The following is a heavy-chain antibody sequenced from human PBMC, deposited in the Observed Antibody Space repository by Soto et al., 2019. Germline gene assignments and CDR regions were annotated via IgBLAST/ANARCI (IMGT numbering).Heavy chain of an antibody. J-gene: IGHJ4*02. CDR2: ISSDGTTK. Sequence: QVQLVESGGGVVHPGRSLRLSCVASGIDLENYGIHWVRQAPGEGLEWVAVISSDGTTKSYIDSVRGRFTISRDNSRNTVFLQMDSLRREDTAMYYCVKDVGGVRYNYNIRRDSWGQGTQVTVSS. V-gene: IGHV3-30*18. D-gene: IGHD5-18*01. CDR1: GIDLENYG. CDR3: VKDVGGVRYNYNIRRDS.